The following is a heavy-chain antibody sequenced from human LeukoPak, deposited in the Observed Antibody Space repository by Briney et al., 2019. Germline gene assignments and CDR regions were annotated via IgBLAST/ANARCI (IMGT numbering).Heavy chain of an antibody. Sequence: VASVKVSCKTSGYTFTTYTINWVRQAPGQGLEWMGWINTNTGNPTYAQGFTGRFVFSLDTSVSTAYLQISSLKAEDTAVYYCAQDIVAGEDYYYYGMDVWGQGTTVTVSS. D-gene: IGHD5-12*01. CDR1: GYTFTTYT. CDR3: AQDIVAGEDYYYYGMDV. J-gene: IGHJ6*02. CDR2: INTNTGNP. V-gene: IGHV7-4-1*02.